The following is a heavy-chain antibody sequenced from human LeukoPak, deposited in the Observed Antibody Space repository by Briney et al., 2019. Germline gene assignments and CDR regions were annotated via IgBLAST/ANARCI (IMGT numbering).Heavy chain of an antibody. CDR1: GFDFNNYA. V-gene: IGHV3-23*01. CDR2: MSGTGYHTYYADSDKT. Sequence: GGSLRLSCAASGFDFNNYAMSWVRQGPGKRLEWVSAMSGTGYHTYYADSDKTYYADSVKGRFTISRDNSKSTVYLHMNNLRLEDTAIYYCAKGAAIDHWGQGTLDTVSS. CDR3: AKGAAIDH. J-gene: IGHJ4*02.